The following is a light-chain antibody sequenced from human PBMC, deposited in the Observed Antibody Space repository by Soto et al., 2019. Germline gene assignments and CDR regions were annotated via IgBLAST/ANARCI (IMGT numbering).Light chain of an antibody. Sequence: AIRMTQSPSSFSASTGDRVTITCRASQGISSFLAWYQQKPGKAPKLLIYAASTLQRGVPSRFSGSGSGTDFTLTISCLQSEDFATYYCQQYYNYPWTFGQGTKVEIK. CDR3: QQYYNYPWT. V-gene: IGKV1-8*01. J-gene: IGKJ1*01. CDR2: AAS. CDR1: QGISSF.